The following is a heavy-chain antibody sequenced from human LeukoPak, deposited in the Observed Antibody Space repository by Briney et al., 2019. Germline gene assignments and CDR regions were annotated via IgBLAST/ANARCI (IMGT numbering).Heavy chain of an antibody. CDR2: ISGSGGST. J-gene: IGHJ4*02. V-gene: IGHV3-23*01. Sequence: PGGSLRLSCAASGFTFSSYAMSWVRQAPGKGLEWVSAISGSGGSTYYADSVKGRFTISRGNSKNTLYLQMNSLRAEDTAVYYCAKDLDRFPEVFDYWGQGTLVTVSS. CDR1: GFTFSSYA. CDR3: AKDLDRFPEVFDY.